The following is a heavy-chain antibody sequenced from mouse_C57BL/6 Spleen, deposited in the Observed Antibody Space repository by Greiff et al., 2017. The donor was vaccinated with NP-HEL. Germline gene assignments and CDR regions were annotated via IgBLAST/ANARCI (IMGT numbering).Heavy chain of an antibody. CDR3: ASLYDYDDYYAMDY. D-gene: IGHD2-4*01. J-gene: IGHJ4*01. CDR1: GYSITSGYY. V-gene: IGHV3-6*01. Sequence: EVKLMESGPGLVKPSQSLSLTCSVTGYSITSGYYWNWIRQFPGNKLEWMGYISYDGSNNYNPSLKNRISITRDTSKNQFFLKLNSVTTEDTATYYCASLYDYDDYYAMDYWGQGTSVTVSS. CDR2: ISYDGSN.